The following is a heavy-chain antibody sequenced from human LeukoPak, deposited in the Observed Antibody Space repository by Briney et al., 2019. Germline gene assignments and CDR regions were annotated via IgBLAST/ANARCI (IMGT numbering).Heavy chain of an antibody. V-gene: IGHV3-48*02. J-gene: IGHJ4*02. CDR2: ISTGSSTI. Sequence: GESLKISCAASGFTFSTYSMNWVRQAPGKGLEWVLFISTGSSTIYYADSVKGRFTISRDNAKNSLYLQMSSLRDEDTAVYYCARVAEIQLWLRSAFDYWGQGTLVTVSS. D-gene: IGHD5-18*01. CDR3: ARVAEIQLWLRSAFDY. CDR1: GFTFSTYS.